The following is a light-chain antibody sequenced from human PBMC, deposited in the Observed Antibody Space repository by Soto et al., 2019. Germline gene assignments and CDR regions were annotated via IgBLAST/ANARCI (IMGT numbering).Light chain of an antibody. J-gene: IGLJ3*02. Sequence: QSVLTQPPSASETPGQRVTISCSGSSSNIGSNYVYWYQQLPGTAPKLLIYRNNQRPSGVPDRFSGSKSGTSASLAISGLRSEDEADYHCATWDDSLSGGVFGGGTKLTVL. V-gene: IGLV1-47*01. CDR2: RNN. CDR1: SSNIGSNY. CDR3: ATWDDSLSGGV.